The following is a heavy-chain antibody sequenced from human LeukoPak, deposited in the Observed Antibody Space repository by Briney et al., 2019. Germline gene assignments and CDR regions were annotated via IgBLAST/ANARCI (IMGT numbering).Heavy chain of an antibody. D-gene: IGHD2-15*01. Sequence: SVKVSCKTSGGTFSSYAISWVRHAPGQGLEWMGRIIPILGIANYAQKFQGRVTITADKSTSTAYMELSSLRSEDTAVYYCARDRRDIVVVVASPNWFDPWGQGTLVTVSS. J-gene: IGHJ5*02. CDR3: ARDRRDIVVVVASPNWFDP. CDR1: GGTFSSYA. CDR2: IIPILGIA. V-gene: IGHV1-69*04.